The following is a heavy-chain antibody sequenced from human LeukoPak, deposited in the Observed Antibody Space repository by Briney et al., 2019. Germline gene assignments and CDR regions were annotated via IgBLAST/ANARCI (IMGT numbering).Heavy chain of an antibody. CDR2: IYYSGST. J-gene: IGHJ3*02. CDR3: ARGQWELLVGAFDI. V-gene: IGHV4-39*07. CDR1: GGSISSSSYY. D-gene: IGHD1-26*01. Sequence: SETLSLTCTVSGGSISSSSYYWGWIRQPPGKGLEWIGSIYYSGSTYYNPSLKSRVTISVDTSKNQFSLKLSSVTAADTAVYYCARGQWELLVGAFDIWGQGTMVTVSS.